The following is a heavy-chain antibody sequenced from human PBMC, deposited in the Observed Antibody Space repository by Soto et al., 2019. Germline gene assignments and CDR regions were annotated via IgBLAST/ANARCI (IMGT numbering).Heavy chain of an antibody. CDR3: AREGEDITMVRGVREGGMDV. Sequence: PGGSLRLSCAASGFTFSSYEMNWVRQAPGKGLEWVSYISSSGSTIYYADSVKGRFTISRDNAKNSLYLQMNSLRAEDTAVYYCAREGEDITMVRGVREGGMDVWGQGTTVTVS. CDR2: ISSSGSTI. V-gene: IGHV3-48*03. J-gene: IGHJ6*02. CDR1: GFTFSSYE. D-gene: IGHD3-10*01.